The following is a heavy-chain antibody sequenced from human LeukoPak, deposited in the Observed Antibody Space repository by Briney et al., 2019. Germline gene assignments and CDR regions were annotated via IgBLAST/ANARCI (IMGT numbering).Heavy chain of an antibody. J-gene: IGHJ4*02. D-gene: IGHD6-13*01. Sequence: GGSLRLSCAASGFTFSSYVMHWVRQAPGKGLEWVAVISYDGSNKYYADSVKGRFTISRDNSKNTLYLQMNGLRAEDTAVYYCAAVSVAAAGTGFDYWGQGTLVTVSS. CDR2: ISYDGSNK. CDR1: GFTFSSYV. CDR3: AAVSVAAAGTGFDY. V-gene: IGHV3-30*03.